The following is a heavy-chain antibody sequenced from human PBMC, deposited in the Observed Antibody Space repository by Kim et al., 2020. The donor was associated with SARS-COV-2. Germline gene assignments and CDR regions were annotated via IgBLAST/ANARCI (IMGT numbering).Heavy chain of an antibody. Sequence: GGSLRLSCAASGFTFSSYWMHWVRQAPGKGLVWVSRINNDGSITTYADSVKGRFTISRDNAKNTLNLQMNSLRADDTAVYYCVRGKDYGDYAPRGYCGQGTLVTVSS. J-gene: IGHJ4*02. D-gene: IGHD4-17*01. V-gene: IGHV3-74*01. CDR2: INNDGSIT. CDR1: GFTFSSYW. CDR3: VRGKDYGDYAPRGY.